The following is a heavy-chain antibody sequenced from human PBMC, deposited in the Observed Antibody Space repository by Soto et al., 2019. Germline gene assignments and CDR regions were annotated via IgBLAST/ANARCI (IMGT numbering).Heavy chain of an antibody. CDR3: ARSGRPLTEFHS. CDR1: GGSISSYY. V-gene: IGHV4-59*06. Sequence: SETLSLTCTVSGGSISSYYWSWIRQPPGKGLEWIGYIYYTGNTYCNPSLRSRCSMSLDTSENQFSLKLSSVTAADTAVYYCARSGRPLTEFHSWGQGILVTVSS. CDR2: IYYTGNT. J-gene: IGHJ4*02. D-gene: IGHD6-25*01.